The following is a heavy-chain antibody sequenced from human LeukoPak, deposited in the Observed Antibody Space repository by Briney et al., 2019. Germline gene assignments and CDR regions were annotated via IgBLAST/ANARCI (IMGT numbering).Heavy chain of an antibody. CDR2: IIPIFGTA. D-gene: IGHD3-22*01. Sequence: SVKVSCKASGGTFSSYAISWVRQAPGQGLEWMGGIIPIFGTANYAQKFQGRVTITADESTSTAYMELSSLRSEDTAVYYCARMRDYYDSSGYYRDAFDIWGQGTMVTVSS. V-gene: IGHV1-69*13. CDR3: ARMRDYYDSSGYYRDAFDI. CDR1: GGTFSSYA. J-gene: IGHJ3*02.